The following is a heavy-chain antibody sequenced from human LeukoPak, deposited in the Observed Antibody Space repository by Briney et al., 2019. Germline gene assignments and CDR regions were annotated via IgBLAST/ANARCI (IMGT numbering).Heavy chain of an antibody. CDR3: AIPMHYYDSSGGRYDAFDI. D-gene: IGHD3-22*01. V-gene: IGHV1-18*01. J-gene: IGHJ3*02. Sequence: ASVKVSCKASGYTFTSYGISWVRQAPGQGLEWMGWISAYNGNTNYAQKLQGRVTMTTDTPTSTAYMELRSLRSDDTAVYYCAIPMHYYDSSGGRYDAFDIWGQGTMVTVSS. CDR2: ISAYNGNT. CDR1: GYTFTSYG.